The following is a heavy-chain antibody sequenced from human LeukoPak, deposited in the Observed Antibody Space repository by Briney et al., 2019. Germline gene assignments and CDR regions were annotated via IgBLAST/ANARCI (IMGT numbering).Heavy chain of an antibody. Sequence: PSGTLSLTCAVSGGSINNNNWWSWVRQPPGKGLEWIGEINHSGDTNYNPSLKSRVTISVDKSTNQFSLNLTSVTAADTAIYYCARVLHVILWFGELPNWFDPWGQGTLVTVSP. J-gene: IGHJ5*02. D-gene: IGHD3-10*01. CDR3: ARVLHVILWFGELPNWFDP. CDR2: INHSGDT. CDR1: GGSINNNNW. V-gene: IGHV4-4*02.